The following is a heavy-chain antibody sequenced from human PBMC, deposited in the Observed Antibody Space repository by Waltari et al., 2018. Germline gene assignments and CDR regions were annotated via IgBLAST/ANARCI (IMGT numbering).Heavy chain of an antibody. CDR1: GFTFTSYA. Sequence: EVQLVESGGGLVQPGGSMRLSCAASGFTFTSYAMSWVRQAPGKGLEGVSAISDGGGNTYYADSIKGRFTISRDNSKNTLYLQMKSLRIEDTAVYHCARAVEPDYWGQGTLVTVSS. V-gene: IGHV3-23*04. CDR2: ISDGGGNT. CDR3: ARAVEPDY. D-gene: IGHD2-15*01. J-gene: IGHJ4*02.